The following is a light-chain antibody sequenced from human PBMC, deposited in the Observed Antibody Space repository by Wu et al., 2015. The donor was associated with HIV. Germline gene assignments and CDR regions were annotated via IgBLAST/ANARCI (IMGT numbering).Light chain of an antibody. Sequence: DIQMTQSPSSLSASVGDRVTITCRANQDINNYLAWYQQKPGKAPRVLIYAASTLQSGVPSRFSGSGSGAYFTLTISSLQPEDVATYYCQQTYSTPRSFGQGTKLEIK. CDR3: QQTYSTPRS. CDR2: AAS. V-gene: IGKV1-27*01. J-gene: IGKJ2*03. CDR1: QDINNY.